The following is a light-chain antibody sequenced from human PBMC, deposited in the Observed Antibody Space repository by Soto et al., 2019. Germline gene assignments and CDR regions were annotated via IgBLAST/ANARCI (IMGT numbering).Light chain of an antibody. V-gene: IGLV2-11*01. CDR3: SSYGGSYTCV. J-gene: IGLJ2*01. CDR2: DVS. CDR1: SNDVGGYNF. Sequence: QSALTQPRSVSGSPGQSVTISCTGTSNDVGGYNFVSWYQPHPGKVPKLFIYDVSRRPSGVPDRFSGSKSGNAASLNISGLQAEDEADYYCSSYGGSYTCVLGGGT.